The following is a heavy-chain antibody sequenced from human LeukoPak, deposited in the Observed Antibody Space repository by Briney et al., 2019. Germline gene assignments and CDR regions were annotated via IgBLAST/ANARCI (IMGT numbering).Heavy chain of an antibody. CDR2: IKQDGSEK. J-gene: IGHJ4*02. CDR3: ARVTLPSGYCSSTSCDQGDIGY. D-gene: IGHD2-2*01. CDR1: GFTFSSYW. V-gene: IGHV3-7*01. Sequence: GGSLRLSCAASGFTFSSYWMSWVRQAPGKGLEWVANIKQDGSEKYYVDSVKGRFTISRDNAKNSLYLQMNSLRAEDTAVYYCARVTLPSGYCSSTSCDQGDIGYGGQGTLDTVSS.